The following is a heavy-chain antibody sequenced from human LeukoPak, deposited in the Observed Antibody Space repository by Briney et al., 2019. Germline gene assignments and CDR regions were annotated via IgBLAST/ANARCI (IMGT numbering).Heavy chain of an antibody. CDR3: ATNRGWASGDAFDT. CDR1: GFTFSSYA. V-gene: IGHV3-64D*09. Sequence: GGSLRLSCSASGFTFSSYAMHWVRQAPGKGLEYVSAISSNGGSTYYADSVKGRFTISRDNSKNTLYLQMSSLRAEDTAVYYCATNRGWASGDAFDTWGQGTMVTVSS. CDR2: ISSNGGST. D-gene: IGHD5-24*01. J-gene: IGHJ3*02.